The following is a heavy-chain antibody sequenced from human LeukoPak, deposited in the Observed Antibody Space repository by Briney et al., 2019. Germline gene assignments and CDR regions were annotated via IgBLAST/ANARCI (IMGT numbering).Heavy chain of an antibody. J-gene: IGHJ6*03. Sequence: PGGSLRLSCAASGFTFSSYEMNWVRQAPGKGLEWVSYISSSGSTIYYADSVKGRFTMSRDNSKNTLYLQMNSLSAEDTALYYCAKDLTEFVDPGYGYMDVWGKGTTVTISS. V-gene: IGHV3-48*03. CDR3: AKDLTEFVDPGYGYMDV. D-gene: IGHD3-10*01. CDR1: GFTFSSYE. CDR2: ISSSGSTI.